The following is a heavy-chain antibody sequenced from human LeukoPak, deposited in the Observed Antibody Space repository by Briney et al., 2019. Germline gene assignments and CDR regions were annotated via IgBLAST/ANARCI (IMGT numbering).Heavy chain of an antibody. J-gene: IGHJ6*03. CDR2: IYYSGST. CDR1: GGSISSSSYY. CDR3: ARTRGYSYGYPTYYYYYYMDV. D-gene: IGHD5-18*01. V-gene: IGHV4-39*01. Sequence: KASETLSLTCTVSGGSISSSSYYWGWIRQPPGKGLEWIGSIYYSGSTYYNPSLTSRVTISVDTSKNQFSLKLSSVTAADTAVYYCARTRGYSYGYPTYYYYYYMDVWGKGTTVTVSS.